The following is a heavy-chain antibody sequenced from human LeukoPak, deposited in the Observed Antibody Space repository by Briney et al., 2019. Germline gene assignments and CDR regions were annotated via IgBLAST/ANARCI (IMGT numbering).Heavy chain of an antibody. V-gene: IGHV3-66*01. CDR2: IYSGGST. J-gene: IGHJ6*02. Sequence: PGGSLRLSCAASGFTVSSNYMSWVRQAPGKGLEWVSVIYSGGSTYYADSVKGRFTISRDNSKNTLYLQMNSLRAEDTAVYYCARESSTSWNGMDVWGQGTTVTVSS. D-gene: IGHD2-2*01. CDR3: ARESSTSWNGMDV. CDR1: GFTVSSNY.